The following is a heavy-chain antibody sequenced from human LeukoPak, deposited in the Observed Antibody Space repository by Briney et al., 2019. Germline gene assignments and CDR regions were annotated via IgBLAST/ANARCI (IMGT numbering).Heavy chain of an antibody. CDR3: ARVGGPVGLPYYMDV. Sequence: SETLSLTCTVSGGSISSYYWSWIRQPPGKGLEWIGYIYYSGSTNYNPSLKSRVTISVDTSKNQFSLKLSSVTAADTAVYYCARVGGPVGLPYYMDVWGKGTTVTISS. J-gene: IGHJ6*03. V-gene: IGHV4-59*01. CDR2: IYYSGST. CDR1: GGSISSYY. D-gene: IGHD2-21*02.